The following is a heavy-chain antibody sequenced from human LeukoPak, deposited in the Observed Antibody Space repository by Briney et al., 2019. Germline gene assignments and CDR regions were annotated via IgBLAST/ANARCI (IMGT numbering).Heavy chain of an antibody. D-gene: IGHD5-12*01. CDR3: AKDGVATITFDC. CDR1: GFTFSNYA. Sequence: AGGSLRLSCAASGFTFSNYAMSWVRQAPGKGLEWVSVISGSGGATYYADSVKGRFTISRDNSKNTLYLQMNSLRAEDTAVYYCAKDGVATITFDCWGQGTLVTVSS. V-gene: IGHV3-23*01. J-gene: IGHJ4*02. CDR2: ISGSGGAT.